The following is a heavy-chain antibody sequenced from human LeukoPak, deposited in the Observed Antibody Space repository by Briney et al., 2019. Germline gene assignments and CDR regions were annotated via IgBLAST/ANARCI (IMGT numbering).Heavy chain of an antibody. Sequence: GASVKVSCKASGYTFTSYAMNWVRQAPGHGLEWMGWSNTNTGNPTYAQGFTGRFVFSLDTSVSTAYLQISSLKAEDTAVYYCARVADYYGSGSYYKRSFDPWGQGTLVTVSS. CDR2: SNTNTGNP. CDR1: GYTFTSYA. CDR3: ARVADYYGSGSYYKRSFDP. V-gene: IGHV7-4-1*02. D-gene: IGHD3-10*01. J-gene: IGHJ5*02.